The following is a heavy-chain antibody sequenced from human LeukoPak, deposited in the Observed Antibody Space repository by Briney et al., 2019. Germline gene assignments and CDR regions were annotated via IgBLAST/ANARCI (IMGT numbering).Heavy chain of an antibody. Sequence: ASVKVSCKASGYTFTGYYMHWVRQAPGQGLEWMGWINPNSGGTNYAQKFQGRVTITADKSTSTAYMELSSLRSEDTAVYYCARGRIVATIGHYYYYMDVWGKGTTVTVSS. J-gene: IGHJ6*03. CDR3: ARGRIVATIGHYYYYMDV. CDR1: GYTFTGYY. CDR2: INPNSGGT. D-gene: IGHD5-12*01. V-gene: IGHV1-2*02.